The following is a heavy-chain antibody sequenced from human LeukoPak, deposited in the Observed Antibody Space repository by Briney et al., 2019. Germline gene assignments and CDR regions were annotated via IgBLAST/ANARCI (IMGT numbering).Heavy chain of an antibody. CDR2: IYDSGST. CDR1: GGSIREYY. D-gene: IGHD3-10*01. CDR3: ARELVRGVIGAFDI. V-gene: IGHV4-59*01. J-gene: IGHJ3*02. Sequence: SETPSLTCTVSGGSIREYYLSWIRQPPGKGLEWIGYIYDSGSTNYNPSLKSRVTISVDTSKNHFSLKLSSVTAADTAVYYCARELVRGVIGAFDIWGQGTMVTVSS.